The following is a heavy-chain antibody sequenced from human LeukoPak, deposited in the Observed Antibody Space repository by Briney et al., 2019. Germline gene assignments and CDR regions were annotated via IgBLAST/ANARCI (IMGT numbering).Heavy chain of an antibody. Sequence: PGGPLRLTCAASGFTFSSYAMSWVRQAPGKGLEWVSTIGAGAGSTYYADSVKGRCTISSDKSTNTLYLIMNSLRAEDTAVYYCAKAYCSGVSCYVRGFDYWGQGTLVTVSS. CDR1: GFTFSSYA. CDR3: AKAYCSGVSCYVRGFDY. V-gene: IGHV3-23*01. CDR2: IGAGAGST. J-gene: IGHJ4*02. D-gene: IGHD2-15*01.